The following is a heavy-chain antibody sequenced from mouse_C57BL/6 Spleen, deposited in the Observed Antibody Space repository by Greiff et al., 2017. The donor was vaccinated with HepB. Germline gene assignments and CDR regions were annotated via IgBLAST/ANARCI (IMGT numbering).Heavy chain of an antibody. V-gene: IGHV1-18*01. CDR2: INPNNGGT. D-gene: IGHD2-3*01. J-gene: IGHJ1*03. CDR3: ARRGGLLRGYFDV. Sequence: EVQLQQSGPALVKPGASVKIPCTASGYTFTDYNMDWVKQSHGKSLEWIGDINPNNGGTIYNQKFKGKATLTVDKSSSTAYMELRSLTSEDTAVYYCARRGGLLRGYFDVWGTGTTVTVSS. CDR1: GYTFTDYN.